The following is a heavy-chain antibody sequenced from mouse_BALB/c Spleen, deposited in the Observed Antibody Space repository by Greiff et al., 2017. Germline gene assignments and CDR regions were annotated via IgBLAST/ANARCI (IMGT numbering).Heavy chain of an antibody. J-gene: IGHJ3*01. CDR1: GYSITSGYY. D-gene: IGHD1-1*01. Sequence: VQLKESGPGLVKPSQSLSLTCSVTGYSITSGYYWNWIRQFPGNKLEWMGYISYDGSNNYNPSLKNRISITRDTSKNQFFLKLNSVTTEDTATYYCARDRDYGRGFAYWGQGTLVTVSA. CDR2: ISYDGSN. CDR3: ARDRDYGRGFAY. V-gene: IGHV3-6*02.